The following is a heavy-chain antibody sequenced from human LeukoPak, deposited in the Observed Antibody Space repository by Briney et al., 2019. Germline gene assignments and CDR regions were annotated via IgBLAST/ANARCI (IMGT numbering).Heavy chain of an antibody. Sequence: GGSLRLSCAASGFTFSCYAMGWVPQAPGNGLQWVSAFSVSGGSTYYADSVKGRFTISRDNSKNTLYLQMNSLRAEDTAVYYCAVSSGIFIVVVPAAILALDYWGQGTLVTVSS. J-gene: IGHJ4*02. CDR3: AVSSGIFIVVVPAAILALDY. D-gene: IGHD2-2*02. CDR2: FSVSGGST. V-gene: IGHV3-23*01. CDR1: GFTFSCYA.